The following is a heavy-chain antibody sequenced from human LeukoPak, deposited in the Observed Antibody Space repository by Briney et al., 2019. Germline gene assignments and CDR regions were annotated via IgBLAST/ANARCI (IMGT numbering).Heavy chain of an antibody. CDR1: GYSFTIYW. D-gene: IGHD4-11*01. V-gene: IGHV5-51*01. J-gene: IGHJ4*02. CDR2: IYPGDSDT. Sequence: GESLKISCKGSGYSFTIYWIGWVRQMPGKGLEWMGIIYPGDSDTRYSPSFQGQITISADKSISTAYLQWSSLKASDTAIYYCARQGYSHGYDYWGQGTLVTVSS. CDR3: ARQGYSHGYDY.